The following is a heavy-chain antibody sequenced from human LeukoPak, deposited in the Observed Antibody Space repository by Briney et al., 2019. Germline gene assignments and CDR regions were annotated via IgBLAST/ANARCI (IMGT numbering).Heavy chain of an antibody. CDR2: INPNSGGT. D-gene: IGHD5-12*01. V-gene: IGHV1-2*02. J-gene: IGHJ3*02. CDR3: ASNIVATSDLDAFDI. CDR1: GYTFTGYY. Sequence: VSVKVSCKASGYTFTGYYMHWVRQAPGQGLEWMGWINPNSGGTNYAQKFQGRVTMTRDTSISTAYMELSRLRSDDTAVYYCASNIVATSDLDAFDIWGQGTMVTVSS.